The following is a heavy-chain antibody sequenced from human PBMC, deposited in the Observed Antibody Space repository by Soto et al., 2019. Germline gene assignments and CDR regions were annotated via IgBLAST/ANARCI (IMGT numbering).Heavy chain of an antibody. J-gene: IGHJ4*02. D-gene: IGHD3-16*02. Sequence: EVQLVESGGGFVQPGGSLRLSCTTSGFTFSTYSMSWVRQAPGKGLEWVSHVSSSGTTIYHADSVKGRFTVSRDNTKNSLFLQMSSLRDEDTAVYYCVRVRLGELSREYWGQGTLVTVSS. CDR3: VRVRLGELSREY. CDR2: VSSSGTTI. V-gene: IGHV3-48*02. CDR1: GFTFSTYS.